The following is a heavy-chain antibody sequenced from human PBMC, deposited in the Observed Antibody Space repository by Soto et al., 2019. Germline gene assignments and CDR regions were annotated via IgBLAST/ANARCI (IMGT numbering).Heavy chain of an antibody. CDR1: GYTFTGYY. CDR3: ARVHTYYYESGSIDY. CDR2: INPNSGDT. D-gene: IGHD3-22*01. Sequence: VKAFCKASGYTFTGYYMHWVRPAPGQGLEWMGWINPNSGDTNYAQKFQGRVTMTRDTSISTAYMDLSRLRSDDTAVYYCARVHTYYYESGSIDYWGQGTLVTVSS. V-gene: IGHV1-2*02. J-gene: IGHJ4*02.